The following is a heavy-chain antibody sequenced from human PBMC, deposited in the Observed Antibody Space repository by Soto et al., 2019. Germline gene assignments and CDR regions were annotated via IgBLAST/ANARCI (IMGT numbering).Heavy chain of an antibody. J-gene: IGHJ5*01. V-gene: IGHV1-2*02. Sequence: SVQVTCKASGYTFSGDHMHWVRQAPGQGHAWLGWINVYNGAPNIAQKFQGRVAMTRDTSIPTAYVELSRLRFDDTAVYFCAREGATRRPSRPAIGWLESWGQGTLVTVSS. CDR1: GYTFSGDH. CDR3: AREGATRRPSRPAIGWLES. D-gene: IGHD2-2*02. CDR2: INVYNGAP.